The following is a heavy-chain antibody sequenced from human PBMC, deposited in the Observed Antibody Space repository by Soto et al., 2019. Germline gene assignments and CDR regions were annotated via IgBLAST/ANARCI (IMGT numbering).Heavy chain of an antibody. J-gene: IGHJ5*02. Sequence: SETLSLTCTVSGDSISSNYWSWIRQSPGKELEWIGYIYYSGNTNYNPSLKNRVSISIDTSKSQFSLRLSSVTAADTAVYYCVRDMHAGFPHYFDPWGQVTLVTV. CDR2: IYYSGNT. CDR3: VRDMHAGFPHYFDP. CDR1: GDSISSNY. D-gene: IGHD1-26*01. V-gene: IGHV4-59*01.